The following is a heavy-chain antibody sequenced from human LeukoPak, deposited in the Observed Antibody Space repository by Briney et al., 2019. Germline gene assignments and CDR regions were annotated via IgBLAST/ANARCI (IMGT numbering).Heavy chain of an antibody. D-gene: IGHD1-26*01. CDR2: ISGSGETI. J-gene: IGHJ6*02. CDR1: GLSFNTYA. V-gene: IGHV3-23*01. Sequence: GGSLRLSCVATGLSFNTYAMTWVRQAPGKGLECVSGISGSGETIYYVDSVKGRFTISRDNSKNTLYLQMNSLRAEDTAVYYCAKSYSGTRGRYYYYGMDVWGQGTTVTVSS. CDR3: AKSYSGTRGRYYYYGMDV.